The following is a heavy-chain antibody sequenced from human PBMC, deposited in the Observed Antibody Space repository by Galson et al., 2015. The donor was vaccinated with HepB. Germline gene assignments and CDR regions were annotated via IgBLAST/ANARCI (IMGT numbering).Heavy chain of an antibody. Sequence: SLRLSCAASGFTFSSYAMHWVRQAPGKGLEWVSAISGSGGSTYYADSVKGRFTISRDNSKNTLYLQMNSLRAEDTAVYYCANGASAVAGRSVSDYWGQGTLVTVSS. CDR2: ISGSGGST. D-gene: IGHD6-19*01. CDR3: ANGASAVAGRSVSDY. V-gene: IGHV3-23*01. J-gene: IGHJ4*02. CDR1: GFTFSSYA.